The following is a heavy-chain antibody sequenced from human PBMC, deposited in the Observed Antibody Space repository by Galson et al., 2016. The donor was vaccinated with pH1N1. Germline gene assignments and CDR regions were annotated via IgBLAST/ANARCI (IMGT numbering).Heavy chain of an antibody. CDR2: ITHSGTT. D-gene: IGHD3-10*01. J-gene: IGHJ6*02. Sequence: ETLSLTCAVYGGSFSHYYWSWIRQSPGKGLEWIGEITHSGTTHYNASLKSRFSMSVDTSRNQFSLKLSSVTAAETAVYYCARLSLGGHTETYGMDVWGQGTTVIVSS. V-gene: IGHV4-34*01. CDR3: ARLSLGGHTETYGMDV. CDR1: GGSFSHYY.